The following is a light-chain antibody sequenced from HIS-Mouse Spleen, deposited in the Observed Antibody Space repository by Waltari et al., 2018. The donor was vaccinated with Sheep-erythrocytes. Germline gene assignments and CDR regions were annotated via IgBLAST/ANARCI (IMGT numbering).Light chain of an antibody. V-gene: IGLV2-14*01. CDR3: SSYTSSSTPVV. CDR1: SSDVGGYNS. CDR2: EVS. J-gene: IGLJ2*01. Sequence: QSITIPCTGTSSDVGGYNSVSWYQQHPGKAPKLMIYEVSNRPSGVSNRFSGSKSGNTASLTISGLLAEDEADYYCSSYTSSSTPVVFGGGTKLTVL.